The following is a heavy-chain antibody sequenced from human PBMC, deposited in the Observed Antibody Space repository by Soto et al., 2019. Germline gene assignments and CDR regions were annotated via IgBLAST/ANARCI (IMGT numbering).Heavy chain of an antibody. V-gene: IGHV1-69*06. CDR2: VNPIFGTP. Sequence: SVKVSCKASGGTFSSYSISWVRQAPGQGLEWMGGVNPIFGTPHYAQKYQGRVTITADTFTNTSYMELTRRTSDVAAVYFCAREGRHLDYWGQGTLVTVSS. J-gene: IGHJ4*01. CDR1: GGTFSSYS. CDR3: AREGRHLDY.